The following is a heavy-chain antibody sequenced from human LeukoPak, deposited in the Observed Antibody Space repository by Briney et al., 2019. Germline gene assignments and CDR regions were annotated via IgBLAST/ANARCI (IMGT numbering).Heavy chain of an antibody. CDR2: VYHSGNT. CDR1: GGSISSSNYY. D-gene: IGHD3-22*01. V-gene: IGHV4-39*07. J-gene: IGHJ2*01. Sequence: SETLSLTCTVSGGSISSSNYYGGWIRQPPGKGLEWIGSVYHSGNTYYNPSLKSRVTISLDTSKNQFSLKLSSVTAADTAVYYCARDLRITMIVEDWYFDLWGRGTLVTVSS. CDR3: ARDLRITMIVEDWYFDL.